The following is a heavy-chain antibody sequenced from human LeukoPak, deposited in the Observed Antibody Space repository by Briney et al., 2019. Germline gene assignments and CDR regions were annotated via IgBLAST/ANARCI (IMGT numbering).Heavy chain of an antibody. D-gene: IGHD2-8*01. Sequence: GESLKISCKGSGYSFASSWIGWVRQMPGKGLEWMGMIYPDDSDTRYSPSFECQITISFDKSISTAYLQWRSLMASDTAVYYCARHGHCTNGVCYSNYYYHMDVWGKGTTVTVSS. CDR3: ARHGHCTNGVCYSNYYYHMDV. J-gene: IGHJ6*03. V-gene: IGHV5-51*01. CDR1: GYSFASSW. CDR2: IYPDDSDT.